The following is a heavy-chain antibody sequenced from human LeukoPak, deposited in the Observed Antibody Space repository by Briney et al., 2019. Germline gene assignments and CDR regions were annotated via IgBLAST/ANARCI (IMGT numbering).Heavy chain of an antibody. CDR2: ISGSGGST. CDR1: GFTFSSYA. Sequence: PGGSLRLSCAASGFTFSSYAMSWVRQAPGKGLEWVSAISGSGGSTYYADSVKGRFTISRDNSKNTLYLQMNSLRAEDTAVYYCAGSGSSSSWYHYWGQGTLVTVSS. D-gene: IGHD6-13*01. CDR3: AGSGSSSSWYHY. J-gene: IGHJ4*02. V-gene: IGHV3-23*01.